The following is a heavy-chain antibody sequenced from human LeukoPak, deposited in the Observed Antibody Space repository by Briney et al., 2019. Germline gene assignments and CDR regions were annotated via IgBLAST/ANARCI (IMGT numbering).Heavy chain of an antibody. J-gene: IGHJ4*02. CDR3: ARDSPRPKPATAPYY. D-gene: IGHD2-21*02. CDR1: GFTFNNYW. CDR2: IKQDGSEK. V-gene: IGHV3-7*05. Sequence: GGSLRLSCVASGFTFNNYWMSWGRQAPGKGLEWVANIKQDGSEKYYVDSVKRRFTISRDNAKNSLYLQVNTLTAEDTAIYYCARDSPRPKPATAPYYWGQGTLVTVSS.